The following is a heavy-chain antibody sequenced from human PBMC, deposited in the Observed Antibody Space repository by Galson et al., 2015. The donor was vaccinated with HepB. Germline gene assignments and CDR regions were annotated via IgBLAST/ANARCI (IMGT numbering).Heavy chain of an antibody. CDR1: GFTLDDFT. Sequence: SLRLSCAPSGFTLDDFTMHWVRQVPGKGLEWVSYITWNSGIIAYADSVKGRFTISRDNAKNSLFLQMNSLKTADTALYFCVKAGHRYILRSHDVLDIWGQGTMVTVSS. V-gene: IGHV3-9*01. CDR3: VKAGHRYILRSHDVLDI. D-gene: IGHD3-16*02. CDR2: ITWNSGII. J-gene: IGHJ3*02.